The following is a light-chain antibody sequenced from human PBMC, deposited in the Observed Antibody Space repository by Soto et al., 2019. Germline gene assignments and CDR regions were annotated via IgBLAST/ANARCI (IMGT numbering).Light chain of an antibody. J-gene: IGLJ1*01. CDR2: EVV. CDR1: RNDIGAYEF. Sequence: QSVLTQPPSASGSPGQSVTISCTGTRNDIGAYEFVSWYQHHPGKAPKLIIYEVVQRPSGVPDRFSGSKSGNTASLTVSGLQAADEADYYCYSYRGYYTRVFGTGTKVTVL. V-gene: IGLV2-8*01. CDR3: YSYRGYYTRV.